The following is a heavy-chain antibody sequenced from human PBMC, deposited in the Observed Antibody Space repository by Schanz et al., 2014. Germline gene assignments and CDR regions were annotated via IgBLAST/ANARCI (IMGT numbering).Heavy chain of an antibody. D-gene: IGHD4-17*01. J-gene: IGHJ3*02. CDR1: GFTFNIYA. V-gene: IGHV3-23*01. Sequence: EVQLLESGGGLVQPGGSLRLSCAASGFTFNIYAMSWVRQAPGKGLEWVSTIGTSGGTNYAESVKGRFTISRDNSKNTLYLQMNSLRAEDTAVYYCARKMKLGVYGGKGHDSLDIWGQGTMVTVSS. CDR3: ARKMKLGVYGGKGHDSLDI. CDR2: IGTSGGT.